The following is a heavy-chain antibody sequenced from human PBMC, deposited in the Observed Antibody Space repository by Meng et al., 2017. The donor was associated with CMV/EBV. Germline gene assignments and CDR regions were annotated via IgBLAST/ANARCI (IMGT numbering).Heavy chain of an antibody. V-gene: IGHV3-66*02. J-gene: IGHJ4*02. CDR2: VFGGAST. Sequence: GESLKISCAASGFTVSGNFMSWVRQAPGKGLEWVSVVFGGASTYYADSVKGRFTISRDNSKNMLYLQMNSLRAEDTAVYYCARGLRDDYTWGFFDYWGQGTLVTVSS. CDR1: GFTVSGNF. CDR3: ARGLRDDYTWGFFDY. D-gene: IGHD5-24*01.